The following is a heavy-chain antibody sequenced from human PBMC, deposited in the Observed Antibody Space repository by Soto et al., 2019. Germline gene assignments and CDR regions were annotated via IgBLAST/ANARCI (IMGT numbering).Heavy chain of an antibody. Sequence: TLSLTCSVSGDSISSVDYFWAWIRQPPGQALEYIGYIYKSATTYYNPSFESRVAISLDTSKSQFSLNVTSVTAADTAVYFCARGRYCLTGRCFPNWFDSWGQGTLVTVSS. D-gene: IGHD2-15*01. CDR1: GDSISSVDYF. CDR3: ARGRYCLTGRCFPNWFDS. V-gene: IGHV4-30-4*01. CDR2: IYKSATT. J-gene: IGHJ5*01.